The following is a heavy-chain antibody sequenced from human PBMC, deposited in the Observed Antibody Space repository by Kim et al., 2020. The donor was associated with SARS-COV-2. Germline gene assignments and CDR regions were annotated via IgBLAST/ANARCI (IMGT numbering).Heavy chain of an antibody. D-gene: IGHD3-16*01. V-gene: IGHV4-39*01. Sequence: TPSLKSRVTISVDTSKNQFSLKLSSVTAADTAVYYCATLGYELVESGESGWGQGTLVTVCS. CDR3: ATLGYELVESGESG. J-gene: IGHJ4*02.